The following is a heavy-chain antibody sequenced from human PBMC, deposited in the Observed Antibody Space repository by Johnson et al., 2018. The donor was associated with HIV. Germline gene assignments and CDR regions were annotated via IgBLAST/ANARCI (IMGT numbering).Heavy chain of an antibody. D-gene: IGHD6-13*01. V-gene: IGHV3-30*04. J-gene: IGHJ3*02. Sequence: VQLLESGGGVVQPGRSLRLSCAASGFTFSSYAMHWVRQAPGKGLEWVAVISYDGSNKYYADSVKGRFTISRDNSKNTLYLQMNSLRAEGTAVYYCARQAAAGAFDIWGQGTMVTVSS. CDR1: GFTFSSYA. CDR2: ISYDGSNK. CDR3: ARQAAAGAFDI.